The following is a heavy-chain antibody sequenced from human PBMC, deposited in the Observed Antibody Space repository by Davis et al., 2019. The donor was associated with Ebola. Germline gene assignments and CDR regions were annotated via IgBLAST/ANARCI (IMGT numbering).Heavy chain of an antibody. J-gene: IGHJ6*02. V-gene: IGHV4-4*07. CDR2: IYTSGRT. D-gene: IGHD6-19*01. CDR3: ARDTVYSSGWPYYYYGMDV. Sequence: PSETLSLTCTVSGGSISSHYWSWIRQPAGKGLEWIGRIYTSGRTNYNPSLKSRVTMSVDTSKNQFSLRLSSVTAADTAVYYCARDTVYSSGWPYYYYGMDVWGQGTTVTVSS. CDR1: GGSISSHY.